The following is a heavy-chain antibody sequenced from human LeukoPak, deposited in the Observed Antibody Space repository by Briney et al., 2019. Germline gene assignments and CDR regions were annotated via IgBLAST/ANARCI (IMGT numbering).Heavy chain of an antibody. J-gene: IGHJ6*03. CDR3: ATDPRTTVFGTFRYYYMDV. V-gene: IGHV1-2*02. CDR2: INPDSGYT. Sequence: ASVKVSCKASGYTFSNYYIHWVRQAPGQGLEWMGWINPDSGYTNYAQKFQGRVTMTRDTSINTAYMELSRLTSDDTAVYYCATDPRTTVFGTFRYYYMDVWGEGTTVAVSS. CDR1: GYTFSNYY. D-gene: IGHD3-3*01.